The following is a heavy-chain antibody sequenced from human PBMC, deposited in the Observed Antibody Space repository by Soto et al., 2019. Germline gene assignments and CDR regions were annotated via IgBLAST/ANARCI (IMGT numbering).Heavy chain of an antibody. CDR3: ARHDCISTSCYYYYYYGMDV. CDR2: SIPIFGTA. CDR1: GGTFSSYA. D-gene: IGHD2-2*01. V-gene: IGHV1-69*12. J-gene: IGHJ6*02. Sequence: QVQLVQSGAEVKKPESSVKVSCKASGGTFSSYAISWVRHAPGQGLEWIGWSIPIFGTANYAQKFQGRATITADESTSTAYMELSSLRSEDTAVYYCARHDCISTSCYYYYYYGMDVWGQGTTVTVSS.